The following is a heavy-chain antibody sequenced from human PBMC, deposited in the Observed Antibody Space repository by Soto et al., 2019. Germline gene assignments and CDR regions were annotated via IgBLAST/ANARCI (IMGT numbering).Heavy chain of an antibody. CDR3: ARDHLILPAHDFFYGSDV. CDR1: GFTFSMYS. V-gene: IGHV3-7*03. J-gene: IGHJ6*02. Sequence: GGSLRLSCEVSGFTFSMYSMSWVRQSPGKGLEWVAKIPQDGVDGHYADSVKGRFTISGDNGKNSLYLQLNNLRAEDTAVYYCARDHLILPAHDFFYGSDVWGRGATVTVSS. CDR2: IPQDGVDG. D-gene: IGHD2-21*02.